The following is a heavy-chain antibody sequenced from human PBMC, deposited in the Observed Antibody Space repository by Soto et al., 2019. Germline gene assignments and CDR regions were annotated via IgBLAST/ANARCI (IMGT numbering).Heavy chain of an antibody. D-gene: IGHD3-10*01. CDR3: ARTPTTSGSYHYDS. V-gene: IGHV3-11*01. Sequence: GGSLRLSCAASGFTFSDYYMSWIRQAPGKGLEWVSYISRGGSTIHYADSVKGRFTISRDNAKTSLCLQMNSLRAEDTAVYFCARTPTTSGSYHYDSWGQGTLVTVSS. CDR1: GFTFSDYY. CDR2: ISRGGSTI. J-gene: IGHJ4*02.